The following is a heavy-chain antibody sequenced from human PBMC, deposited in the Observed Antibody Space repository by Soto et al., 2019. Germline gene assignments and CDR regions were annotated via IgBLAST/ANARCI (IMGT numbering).Heavy chain of an antibody. D-gene: IGHD2-2*02. Sequence: SETLSLTCAVYGGSFSGYYWSWIRQPPGKGLEWIGEVNHSGSTNYNPSLKSRVTISVDTSKNQFSLKLSSVTAADTAVYYCARDIVVVPAAITGFYYYGMDVWGQGTTVTVSS. CDR2: VNHSGST. V-gene: IGHV4-34*01. J-gene: IGHJ6*02. CDR3: ARDIVVVPAAITGFYYYGMDV. CDR1: GGSFSGYY.